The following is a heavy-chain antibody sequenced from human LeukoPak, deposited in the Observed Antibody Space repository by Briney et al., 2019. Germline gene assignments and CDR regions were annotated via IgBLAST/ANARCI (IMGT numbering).Heavy chain of an antibody. CDR3: ASPSIVGATSLDY. CDR1: GYTFINYG. Sequence: ASVKVSCKASGYTFINYGINWVRQAPGQGLEWMGWISAYNGNTNYAQKLQGRVTMTTDTSTSTAYMELRSLRSDDTAVYYCASPSIVGATSLDYWGQGTLVTVSS. CDR2: ISAYNGNT. J-gene: IGHJ4*02. D-gene: IGHD1-26*01. V-gene: IGHV1-18*01.